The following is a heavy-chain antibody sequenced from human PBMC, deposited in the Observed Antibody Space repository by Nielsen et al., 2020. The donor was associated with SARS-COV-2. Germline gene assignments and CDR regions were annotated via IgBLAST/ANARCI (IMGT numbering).Heavy chain of an antibody. CDR3: ARAPITMIVVVNAFDI. D-gene: IGHD3-22*01. CDR1: GGSISSGGYY. CDR2: IYYSGST. J-gene: IGHJ3*02. V-gene: IGHV4-31*03. Sequence: SETLSLTCTVSGGSISSGGYYWSWIRQHPGKGLEWFGYIYYSGSTYYNPSLKSRVTISVDTSKNQFSLKLSSVTAADTAVYYCARAPITMIVVVNAFDIWGQGTIVTVSS.